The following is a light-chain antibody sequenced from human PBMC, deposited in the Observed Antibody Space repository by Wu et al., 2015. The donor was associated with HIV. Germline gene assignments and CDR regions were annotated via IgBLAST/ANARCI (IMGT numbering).Light chain of an antibody. CDR3: QQFYTFPLT. V-gene: IGKV1-13*02. CDR2: DAT. Sequence: AIQLTQSPSSLSASVGDTVTLTCRSSQVISNALAWYQQKPGFPPKLLIYDATNLYSGVPARFGGNKSGTDFSLTISSLRPEDFATYYCQQFYTFPLTFGQGPGWTSN. CDR1: QVISNA. J-gene: IGKJ2*01.